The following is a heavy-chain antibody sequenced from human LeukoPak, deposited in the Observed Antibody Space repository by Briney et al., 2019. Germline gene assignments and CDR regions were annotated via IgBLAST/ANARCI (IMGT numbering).Heavy chain of an antibody. CDR1: GGSISSSSYS. CDR2: IYYSGST. J-gene: IGHJ4*02. D-gene: IGHD3-22*01. CDR3: ARASTNYYDSSGYAY. Sequence: SETLSLTCTVSGGSISSSSYSWGWIRQPPGKGLEWIGSIYYSGSTYYNPSLKSRVTISVDTSKNQFSLKLSSVTAADTAVYYCARASTNYYDSSGYAYWGQGTLVTVSS. V-gene: IGHV4-39*07.